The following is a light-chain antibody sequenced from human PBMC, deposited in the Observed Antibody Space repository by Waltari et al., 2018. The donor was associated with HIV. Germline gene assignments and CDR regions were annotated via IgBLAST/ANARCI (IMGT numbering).Light chain of an antibody. J-gene: IGLJ3*02. Sequence: QPVLPQPPSASASLGASVTLTCTLSRGHSNSKVDWSQQSPGQGPRFVMRVGTGGIVGSKGDGIPDRFSVLGSGLNRYLTIKNIQEEDESDYHCGADHGSGSNFLGVFGGGTKLTVL. CDR2: VGTGGIVG. CDR3: GADHGSGSNFLGV. V-gene: IGLV9-49*01. CDR1: RGHSNSK.